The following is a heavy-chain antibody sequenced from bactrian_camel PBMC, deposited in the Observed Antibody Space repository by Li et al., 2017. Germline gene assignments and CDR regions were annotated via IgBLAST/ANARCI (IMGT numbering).Heavy chain of an antibody. CDR2: ITSGGST. J-gene: IGHJ4*01. D-gene: IGHD3*01. Sequence: VQLVESGEGLVQPGGSRRLSCAASEFTFSSYEMRWVRQAPGKGLEWVSTITSGGSTYYADSVKGRFTTSRNNAKNTMYLQMVNLKPEDTALYYRATGLRSFSGDRGQGTQVTVS. V-gene: IGHV3S40*01. CDR1: EFTFSSYE.